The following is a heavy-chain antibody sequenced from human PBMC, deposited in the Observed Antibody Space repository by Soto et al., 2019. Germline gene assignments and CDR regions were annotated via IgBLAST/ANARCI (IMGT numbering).Heavy chain of an antibody. D-gene: IGHD6-13*01. CDR2: MNSNSGNT. J-gene: IGHJ5*02. Sequence: QVQLVQSGAEVKKPGASVKVSCKASGYTFINHDIDWVRQAPGQGLEWMGWMNSNSGNTGYAQKFQGRVTMTRDTSISTAYMELSSLTSEDTAVYYCARGAGRDGRGWFDPWGQGTLVTVSS. CDR3: ARGAGRDGRGWFDP. V-gene: IGHV1-8*01. CDR1: GYTFINHD.